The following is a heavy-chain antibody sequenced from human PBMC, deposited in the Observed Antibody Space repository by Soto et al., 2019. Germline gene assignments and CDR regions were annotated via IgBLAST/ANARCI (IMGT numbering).Heavy chain of an antibody. CDR1: GYSFTSYW. J-gene: IGHJ6*02. Sequence: GESLKISCNGSGYSFTSYWISWVRQMPGKRQEWMGRIAPSDSYTNYSPSFQGHVTISADKSMSTAYLQWSSLKASETAMYYCARLHMGTSVQLWSSNYYYGMDGWGQGTTVTVSS. CDR3: ARLHMGTSVQLWSSNYYYGMDG. V-gene: IGHV5-10-1*01. D-gene: IGHD5-18*01. CDR2: IAPSDSYT.